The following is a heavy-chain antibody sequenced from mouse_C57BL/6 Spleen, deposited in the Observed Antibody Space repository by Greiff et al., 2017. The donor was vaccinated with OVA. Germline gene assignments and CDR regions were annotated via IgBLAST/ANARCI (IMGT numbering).Heavy chain of an antibody. Sequence: QVQLQQPGTELVKPGASVKLSCKASGYTFTSYWMHWVKQRPGQGLEWIGNINPSNGGTNYNEKFKSKATLTVDKSSSTAYMQLSSLTFEDSAVYYCARSGAQATSYYAMDYWGQGTSVTVSS. CDR3: ARSGAQATSYYAMDY. V-gene: IGHV1-53*01. CDR1: GYTFTSYW. CDR2: INPSNGGT. J-gene: IGHJ4*01. D-gene: IGHD3-2*02.